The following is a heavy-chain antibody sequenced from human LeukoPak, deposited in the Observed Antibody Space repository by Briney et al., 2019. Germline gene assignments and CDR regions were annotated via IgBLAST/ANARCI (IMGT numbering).Heavy chain of an antibody. CDR1: GFTFDNFA. CDR3: AKHQTIFGVD. V-gene: IGHV3-30*02. CDR2: IRYDGSNK. J-gene: IGHJ4*02. D-gene: IGHD3-3*01. Sequence: GGSLRLSCAASGFTFDNFAMHWVRQAPGKGLEWVAFIRYDGSNKYYADSVKGRFTISRDNSKNTLYLQMNSLRAEDTAVYYCAKHQTIFGVDWGQGTLVTVSS.